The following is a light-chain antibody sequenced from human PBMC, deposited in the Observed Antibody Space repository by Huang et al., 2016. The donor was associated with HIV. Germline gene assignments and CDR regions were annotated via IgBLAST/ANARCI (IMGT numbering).Light chain of an antibody. J-gene: IGKJ2*01. CDR2: GAS. V-gene: IGKV1-39*01. CDR3: QQSAVTTRT. Sequence: DIQITQSPSSLSASVGDRVIITCRASQNINRYLNWYQQQPGKAPKLLISGASKLQSGVPSSFSGSGSGTHFTLAISSLSPEDSATYYCQQSAVTTRTFGQGTKLEI. CDR1: QNINRY.